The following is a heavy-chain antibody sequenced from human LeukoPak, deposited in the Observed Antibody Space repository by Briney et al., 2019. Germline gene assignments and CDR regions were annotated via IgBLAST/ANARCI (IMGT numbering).Heavy chain of an antibody. V-gene: IGHV3-23*01. CDR1: GFTFSSYG. CDR2: ISGSGGST. CDR3: ANLRDHNCFDY. Sequence: GGTLRLSCAASGFTFSSYGMSWVRQAPGKGLEWVSAISGSGGSTYYADSVKGRFTISRDNSKNTLYLQMNSLRAEDTAVYYCANLRDHNCFDYWGQGTLVTVSS. J-gene: IGHJ4*02.